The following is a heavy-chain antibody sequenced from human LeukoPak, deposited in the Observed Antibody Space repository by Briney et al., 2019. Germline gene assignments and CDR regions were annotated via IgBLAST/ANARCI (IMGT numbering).Heavy chain of an antibody. V-gene: IGHV1-69*05. Sequence: ASVKVSSKASGGTFSSYAISWVRQAPGQGLEWMGGIIPIFGTANYAQKFQGRVTITTDESTSTAYMELSSLRSEDTAVYYCARGRAMVRGVIAGWFDPWGQGTLVTVSS. CDR1: GGTFSSYA. J-gene: IGHJ5*02. CDR3: ARGRAMVRGVIAGWFDP. D-gene: IGHD3-10*01. CDR2: IIPIFGTA.